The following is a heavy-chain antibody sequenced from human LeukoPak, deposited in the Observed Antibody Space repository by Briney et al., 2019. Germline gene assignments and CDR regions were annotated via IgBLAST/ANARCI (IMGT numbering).Heavy chain of an antibody. D-gene: IGHD5-18*01. CDR3: ARDTPPGYSYGLYYFYGMDV. CDR1: GYTFTSYG. CDR2: ISAYNGNT. Sequence: ASVKVSCKASGYTFTSYGISWVRQAPGQGLEWMGWISAYNGNTNYAQKLQGRVTMTTDTSTSTAYMELRSLRSDDTAVYYCARDTPPGYSYGLYYFYGMDVWGQGTTVTVSS. J-gene: IGHJ6*02. V-gene: IGHV1-18*01.